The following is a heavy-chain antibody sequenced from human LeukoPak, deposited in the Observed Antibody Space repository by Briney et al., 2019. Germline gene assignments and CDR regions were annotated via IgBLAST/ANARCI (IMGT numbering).Heavy chain of an antibody. J-gene: IGHJ4*02. Sequence: SVKVSCKASGGTFSSYAISWVRQAPGQGLEWMGRIIPIFGTANYAQKFQGRVTITTDESTSTAYMELSSLRSEDTAVYYCATIYNYYDSSGYYYNPNIYFDYWGQGTLATVSS. CDR3: ATIYNYYDSSGYYYNPNIYFDY. CDR2: IIPIFGTA. D-gene: IGHD3-22*01. CDR1: GGTFSSYA. V-gene: IGHV1-69*05.